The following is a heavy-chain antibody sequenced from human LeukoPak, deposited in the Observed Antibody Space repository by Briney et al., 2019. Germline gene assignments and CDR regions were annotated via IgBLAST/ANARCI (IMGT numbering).Heavy chain of an antibody. CDR3: AKYSGSYYYPPNWDS. CDR2: ISGSGSST. Sequence: PGGSLRLSCAASGFTFNTYTMNWVRQAPGKGLEWVSGISGSGSSTYYADSVKGRFTLSRDYPKNTLYLQMNSLRAEDTAVYFCAKYSGSYYYPPNWDSWGQGTLVTVSS. V-gene: IGHV3-23*01. J-gene: IGHJ4*02. CDR1: GFTFNTYT. D-gene: IGHD1-26*01.